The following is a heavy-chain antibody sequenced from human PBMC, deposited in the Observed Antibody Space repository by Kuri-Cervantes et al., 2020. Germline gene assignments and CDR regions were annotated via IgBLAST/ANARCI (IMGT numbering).Heavy chain of an antibody. J-gene: IGHJ6*03. V-gene: IGHV3-30*02. CDR1: GFYFSDSG. Sequence: GGSLRLSCAASGFYFSDSGMHWVRQAPGKGLEWVTFIENDGSIKSYVDSVKGRFTTSKDNSKNTLYLQMNSLRAEDTALYYCAREDYYYMGVWGKGTTVTVSS. CDR2: IENDGSIK. CDR3: AREDYYYMGV.